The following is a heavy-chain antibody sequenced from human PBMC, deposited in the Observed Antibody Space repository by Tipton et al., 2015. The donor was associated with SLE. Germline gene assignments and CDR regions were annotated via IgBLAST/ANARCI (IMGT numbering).Heavy chain of an antibody. CDR3: ARDLTIFGVVRDY. CDR1: GYSISSGYY. D-gene: IGHD3-3*01. J-gene: IGHJ4*02. V-gene: IGHV4-38-2*02. CDR2: IYHSGST. Sequence: TLSLTCAVSGYSISSGYYWGWIRQPPGKGLEWVGGIYHSGSTYHNPSLKSRVTISVDTSKNQFSLNLSSVTAADTAVYYCARDLTIFGVVRDYWGQGTLVTVSS.